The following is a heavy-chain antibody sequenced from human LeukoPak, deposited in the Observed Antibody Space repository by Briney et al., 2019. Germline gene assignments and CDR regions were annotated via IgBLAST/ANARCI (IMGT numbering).Heavy chain of an antibody. CDR1: GFTFSSYA. D-gene: IGHD3-10*01. V-gene: IGHV3-48*04. CDR3: ARRVTYGSGSYQDY. CDR2: ISSSSSTI. Sequence: PGGSLRLSCAASGFTFSSYAMSWVRQAPGKGLEWVSYISSSSSTIYYADSVKGRFTISRDNAKNSLYLQMNSLRAEDTAVYYCARRVTYGSGSYQDYWGQGTLVTVSS. J-gene: IGHJ4*02.